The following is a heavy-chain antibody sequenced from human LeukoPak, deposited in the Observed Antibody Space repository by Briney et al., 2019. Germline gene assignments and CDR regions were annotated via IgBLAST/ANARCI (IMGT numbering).Heavy chain of an antibody. D-gene: IGHD2-21*02. CDR2: ISYDGSNK. CDR1: GFTFSSYA. CDR3: AKYGPDHLANCGGDCGKNYYYGMHV. V-gene: IGHV3-30-3*02. J-gene: IGHJ6*02. Sequence: GGSLRLSCAASGFTFSSYAMHWVRQAPGKGLEWVAVISYDGSNKYYADSVKGRFTISRDNSKNTLYLQMNSLRAEDTAVYYCAKYGPDHLANCGGDCGKNYYYGMHVWGQGTTVTVSS.